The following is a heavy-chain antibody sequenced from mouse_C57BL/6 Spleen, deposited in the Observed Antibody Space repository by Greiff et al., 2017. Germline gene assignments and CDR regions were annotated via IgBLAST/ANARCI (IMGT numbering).Heavy chain of an antibody. CDR2: ILPGSGSP. D-gene: IGHD1-1*01. Sequence: QVQLKQSGAELMKPGASVKLSCKATGYTFTGYWIEWVKQRPGHGLEWIGEILPGSGSPTYNEKFKGKATFTADTSSNTAYMQLSSLTTEDSAIYYCARSYGDYFDYWGQGTTLTVSS. CDR3: ARSYGDYFDY. CDR1: GYTFTGYW. V-gene: IGHV1-9*01. J-gene: IGHJ2*01.